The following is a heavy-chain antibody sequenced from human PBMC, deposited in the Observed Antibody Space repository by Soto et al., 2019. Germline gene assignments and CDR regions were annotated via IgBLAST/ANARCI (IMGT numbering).Heavy chain of an antibody. CDR3: ARQRITMTHRRGMDY. CDR1: GFTFSSYS. J-gene: IGHJ4*02. V-gene: IGHV3-21*01. CDR2: ISSSSSYI. D-gene: IGHD3-22*01. Sequence: EVQLVESGGGLVKPGGSLRLSCAASGFTFSSYSMNWVRQAPGKGLEWVSSISSSSSYIYYADSVKGRFTISRDNAKNSLYLQMTSLRAEDTAVYYCARQRITMTHRRGMDYWGQGTLVTVSS.